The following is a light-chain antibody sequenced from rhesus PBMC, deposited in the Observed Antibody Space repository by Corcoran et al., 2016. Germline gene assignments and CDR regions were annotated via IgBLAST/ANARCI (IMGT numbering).Light chain of an antibody. J-gene: IGKJ4*01. CDR3: QRGYNTPLT. CDR1: EKANNY. CDR2: EAS. Sequence: DIQMTQSPSSPSASVGDRVTITCRASEKANNYLNWYQQKPGKAPKLLIYEASTLQTGVPSRFSGRGSGTEYTFTISSLQTEYVATLYCQRGYNTPLTCGGGTKV. V-gene: IGKV1-74*01.